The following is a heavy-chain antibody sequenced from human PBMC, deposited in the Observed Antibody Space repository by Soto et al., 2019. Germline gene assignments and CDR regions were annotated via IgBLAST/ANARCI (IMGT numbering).Heavy chain of an antibody. CDR2: IYYSGST. CDR3: ARHEYPELLWFGEFQAGYFDY. CDR1: GGSISSSSYY. D-gene: IGHD3-10*01. Sequence: PSETLSLTCTVSGGSISSSSYYWGWIRQPPGKGLEWIGSIYYSGSTYYNPSLKSRVTISVDTSKNQFSLKLSSVTAADTAVYYCARHEYPELLWFGEFQAGYFDYWGQGTLVTVSS. V-gene: IGHV4-39*01. J-gene: IGHJ4*02.